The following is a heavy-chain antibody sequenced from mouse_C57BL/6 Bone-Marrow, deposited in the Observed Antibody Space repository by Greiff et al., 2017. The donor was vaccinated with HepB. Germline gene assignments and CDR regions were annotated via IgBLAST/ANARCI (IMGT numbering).Heavy chain of an antibody. CDR1: GFTFSSYA. CDR2: ISSGGDYI. Sequence: EVNLVDSGEGLVKPGGSLKLSCAASGFTFSSYAMSWVRQTPEKRLEWVAYISSGGDYIYYADTVKGRFTISRDNARNTLYLQMSSLKSEDTAMYYCTREDLSTMVTTGAMDYWGQGTSVTVSS. V-gene: IGHV5-9-1*02. J-gene: IGHJ4*01. D-gene: IGHD2-2*01. CDR3: TREDLSTMVTTGAMDY.